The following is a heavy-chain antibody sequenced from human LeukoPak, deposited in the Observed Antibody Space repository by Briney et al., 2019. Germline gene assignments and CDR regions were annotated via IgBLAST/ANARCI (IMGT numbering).Heavy chain of an antibody. J-gene: IGHJ6*03. CDR2: ISTSSIYI. CDR1: GFTFSTYS. Sequence: PGASLRLSCAASGFTFSTYSMNWVRQAPGKGLEWVSSISTSSIYIYYGDSVKGRFTISRDNAKSSLYLQMNSLRAEDTAVYYCARNRAYDSLTNHYYYYMDVWGKGTTVTISS. V-gene: IGHV3-21*01. D-gene: IGHD3-9*01. CDR3: ARNRAYDSLTNHYYYYMDV.